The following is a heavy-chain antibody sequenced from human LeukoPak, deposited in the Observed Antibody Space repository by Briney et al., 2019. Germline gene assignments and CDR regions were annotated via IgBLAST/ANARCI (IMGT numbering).Heavy chain of an antibody. CDR2: IYPGDSDT. CDR3: ARPYDSGSGDDY. V-gene: IGHV5-51*01. CDR1: GYSFTSYW. Sequence: GESLKISCKGSGYSFTSYWIAWVRPMPGKGLEGVGIIYPGDSDTRYSPSFQGQVTISADKPISTAYLPWSSLKASDTAMYYCARPYDSGSGDDYWGQGTLVTVSS. J-gene: IGHJ4*02. D-gene: IGHD3-10*01.